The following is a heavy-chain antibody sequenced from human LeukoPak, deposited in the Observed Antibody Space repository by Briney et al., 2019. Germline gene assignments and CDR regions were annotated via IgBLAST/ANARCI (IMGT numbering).Heavy chain of an antibody. V-gene: IGHV6-1*01. CDR1: GDSVSSNSVA. CDR2: TSYKSKWYN. J-gene: IGHJ4*02. Sequence: SQTLSLTCALSGDSVSSNSVAWNWIRQSPSRGLEWLGRTSYKSKWYNNYAVSVKSRITINPDTSKNQFSLQLNSVTPEDTAVYYCARWVHTLAHYDYWGRGTLVTVSS. D-gene: IGHD1-1*01. CDR3: ARWVHTLAHYDY.